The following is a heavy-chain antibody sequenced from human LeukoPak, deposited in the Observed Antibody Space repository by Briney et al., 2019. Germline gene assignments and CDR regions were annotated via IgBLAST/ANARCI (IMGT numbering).Heavy chain of an antibody. Sequence: PSQTLSLTCTVSGGSISSGGYYWSWIRQHPGKGLEWIGYTYYSGSTYYNPSLKSRVTISVDTSKNQFSLKLSSVTAADTAVYYCARYYGSGPYNWFDPWGQGTLVTVSS. V-gene: IGHV4-31*03. D-gene: IGHD3-10*01. J-gene: IGHJ5*02. CDR1: GGSISSGGYY. CDR3: ARYYGSGPYNWFDP. CDR2: TYYSGST.